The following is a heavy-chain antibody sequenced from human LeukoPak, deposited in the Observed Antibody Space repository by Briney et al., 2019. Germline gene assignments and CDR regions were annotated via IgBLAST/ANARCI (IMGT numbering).Heavy chain of an antibody. CDR1: GYTFPSYY. Sequence: ASVKVSFKASGYTFPSYYMHWVRQAPGRGLEWMGIINPSGGSTGYAQKFQGRVTMTRDMSTSTVYMELSSLRSEDTAVYYCARDGDYYDSSGYYGWFDPWGQGTLVTVSS. CDR2: INPSGGST. CDR3: ARDGDYYDSSGYYGWFDP. D-gene: IGHD3-22*01. V-gene: IGHV1-46*01. J-gene: IGHJ5*02.